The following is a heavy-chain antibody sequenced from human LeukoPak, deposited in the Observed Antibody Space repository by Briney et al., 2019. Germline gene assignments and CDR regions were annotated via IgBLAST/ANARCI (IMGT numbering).Heavy chain of an antibody. CDR3: AREGSITGTESFDY. CDR2: IYYSGST. D-gene: IGHD1/OR15-1a*01. V-gene: IGHV4-59*01. J-gene: IGHJ4*02. CDR1: GGSISSYY. Sequence: SETLSLTCTVSGGSISSYYWSWIRQPPGKGLEWIGYIYYSGSTNYNPSLKSRVTISVDTSKNQFSLKLSSVTAADTAVYYCAREGSITGTESFDYWGQGTLVTVSS.